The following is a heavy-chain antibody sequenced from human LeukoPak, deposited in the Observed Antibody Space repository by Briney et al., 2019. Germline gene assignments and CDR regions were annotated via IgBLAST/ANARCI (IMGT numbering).Heavy chain of an antibody. J-gene: IGHJ4*02. D-gene: IGHD3-22*01. V-gene: IGHV3-23*01. CDR1: GFTFSSFA. CDR3: ARVEGYDSSGYYGD. Sequence: PGGSLRLSCAASGFTFSSFAMGWVRQAPGKGLEWVSIISGSGGTTFYADSVKGRLTISRDNAKNSLYLQMNSLRAEDSAVYYCARVEGYDSSGYYGDWGQGTLVTVSS. CDR2: ISGSGGTT.